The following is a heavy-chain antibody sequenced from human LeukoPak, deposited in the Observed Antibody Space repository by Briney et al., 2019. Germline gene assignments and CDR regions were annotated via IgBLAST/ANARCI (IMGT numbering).Heavy chain of an antibody. CDR1: GGTFSSYA. Sequence: SVKVPCKASGGTFSSYAISWVRQAPGQGLEWMGGIIPIFGTANYAQKFQGRVTITADESTSTAYMELSSLRSEDTAVYYCARSSIAVATIGYYYGMDVWGKGTTVTVSS. CDR3: ARSSIAVATIGYYYGMDV. CDR2: IIPIFGTA. V-gene: IGHV1-69*13. J-gene: IGHJ6*04. D-gene: IGHD5-12*01.